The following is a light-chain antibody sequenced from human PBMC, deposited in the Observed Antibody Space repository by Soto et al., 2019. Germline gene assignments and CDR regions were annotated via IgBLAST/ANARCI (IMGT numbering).Light chain of an antibody. CDR3: SSYTSSSSLV. CDR2: EVT. J-gene: IGLJ2*01. CDR1: SSDVGGYNY. V-gene: IGLV2-14*01. Sequence: QSALTQPASVYGSPGQSITISCTGTSSDVGGYNYVSWYQQHPGKVPKLMIYEVTNRPSGVSNRFSGSKSGNTASLTISGLQAEDEADYYCSSYTSSSSLVFGGGTKLTVL.